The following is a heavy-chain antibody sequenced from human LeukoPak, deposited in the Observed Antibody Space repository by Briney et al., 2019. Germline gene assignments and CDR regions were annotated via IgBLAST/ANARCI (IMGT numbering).Heavy chain of an antibody. CDR1: GYTFTSYG. D-gene: IGHD2-21*02. CDR3: ARVRGDYGRAFDI. V-gene: IGHV1-18*01. Sequence: ALVKVSCKASGYTFTSYGISWVRQAPGQGLEWMGWISGYNGNTNYAQKLQRRVTMTTDTSTSTAYIELRSLRSDDTAVYYCARVRGDYGRAFDIWGQGTKVTVSS. J-gene: IGHJ3*02. CDR2: ISGYNGNT.